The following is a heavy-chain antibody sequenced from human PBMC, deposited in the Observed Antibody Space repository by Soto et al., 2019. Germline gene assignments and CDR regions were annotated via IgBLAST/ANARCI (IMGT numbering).Heavy chain of an antibody. CDR1: GGTFSSYT. CDR3: VRDSPIGSTFSGYDGIDY. J-gene: IGHJ4*02. CDR2: IIPILDIT. Sequence: GASVKVSCKASGGTFSSYTISWVRQAPGQGLEWMGRIIPILDITNYAQKFQGRVTITADKSTGTAYMELNRLRSEDTAVYYCVRDSPIGSTFSGYDGIDYWGQGTLVTVSS. D-gene: IGHD5-12*01. V-gene: IGHV1-69*04.